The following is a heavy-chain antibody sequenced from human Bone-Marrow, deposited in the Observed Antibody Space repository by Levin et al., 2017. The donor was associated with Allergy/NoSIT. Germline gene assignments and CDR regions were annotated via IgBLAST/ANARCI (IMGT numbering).Heavy chain of an antibody. J-gene: IGHJ4*02. CDR3: ERDQDD. Sequence: GGSLRLSCAASGLTFSHYWMHWVRQAPGKGLVWVSRINRDESSTAYADSVKGRFTISRDNAKNTLYLQMNSLRAEDTAVYYCERDQDDWGQGTLVTVSS. CDR2: INRDESST. V-gene: IGHV3-74*01. CDR1: GLTFSHYW.